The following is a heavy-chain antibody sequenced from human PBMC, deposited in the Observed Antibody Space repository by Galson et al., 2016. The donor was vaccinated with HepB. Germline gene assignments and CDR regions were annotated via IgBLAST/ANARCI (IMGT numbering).Heavy chain of an antibody. D-gene: IGHD3-16*01. J-gene: IGHJ4*02. CDR2: IYSGGGT. CDR1: GFTVSNNY. V-gene: IGHV3-53*01. Sequence: SLRLSCAASGFTVSNNYMRWIRQAPGKGLEWVSFIYSGGGTYYADSVKGRFTISRDNSKNTLYLQMTSLRAEDTAIYYCAKEERDVPFSEVLCHFDYWGQGDLVTVSS. CDR3: AKEERDVPFSEVLCHFDY.